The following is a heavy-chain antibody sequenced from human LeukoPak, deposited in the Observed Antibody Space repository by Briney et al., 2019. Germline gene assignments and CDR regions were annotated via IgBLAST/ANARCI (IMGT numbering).Heavy chain of an antibody. CDR2: INPNSGGT. D-gene: IGHD2-2*01. CDR1: GYTFTGYY. Sequence: ASVKVSCKASGYTFTGYYMHWVRQAPGQGLEWRGWINPNSGGTNYAQKFQGRVTMTRDTSISTAYLELSRLRSDDTAVYYCARDHEYQLLSGSYDPWGQGTLVTVSS. CDR3: ARDHEYQLLSGSYDP. J-gene: IGHJ5*02. V-gene: IGHV1-2*02.